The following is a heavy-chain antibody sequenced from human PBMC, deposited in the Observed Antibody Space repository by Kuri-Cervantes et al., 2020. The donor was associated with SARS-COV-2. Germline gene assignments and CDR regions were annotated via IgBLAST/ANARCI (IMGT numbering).Heavy chain of an antibody. D-gene: IGHD3-9*01. V-gene: IGHV4-30-2*01. CDR2: IYHSGAT. Sequence: LRLSCGVSGGSISSVGYSWNWIRQPPGKGLEWIGYIYHSGATLYNPSVKSRVTMSIDKSKNQLSLKLRSVTAADTAVYYCARDRYFDYLRVNFFDYWGQGSLVTVSS. CDR1: GGSISSVGYS. CDR3: ARDRYFDYLRVNFFDY. J-gene: IGHJ4*02.